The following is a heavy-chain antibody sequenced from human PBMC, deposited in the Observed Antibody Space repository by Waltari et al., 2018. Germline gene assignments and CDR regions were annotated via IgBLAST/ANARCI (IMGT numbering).Heavy chain of an antibody. Sequence: QVVLQESGPGLVKPSETLSLTCSVSGDSMNNYLWTWIRQTPGKGLEWIGYISYSGTTNYNPPLKRRVTISLDTSKNQFSLKLNSVTAADSAVYYCAREPGYCRGGSCYFSGDNAYDVWGRGTMVTVSS. CDR3: AREPGYCRGGSCYFSGDNAYDV. V-gene: IGHV4-59*01. CDR2: ISYSGTT. CDR1: GDSMNNYL. J-gene: IGHJ3*01. D-gene: IGHD2-15*01.